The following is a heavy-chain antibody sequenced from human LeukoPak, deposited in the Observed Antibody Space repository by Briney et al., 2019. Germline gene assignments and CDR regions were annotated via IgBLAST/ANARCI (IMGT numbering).Heavy chain of an antibody. CDR1: GGSISTYY. D-gene: IGHD3-16*02. Sequence: PSETLSLTCTVSGGSISTYYWSWIRQPPGKGLEWIGYISYSGSTNYNPSLKSRVTISVDTFKNQFSLKLNSVTAADTAVYYCARYIWGSYPTFEDYWGQGSLVTVSS. V-gene: IGHV4-59*01. CDR2: ISYSGST. J-gene: IGHJ4*02. CDR3: ARYIWGSYPTFEDY.